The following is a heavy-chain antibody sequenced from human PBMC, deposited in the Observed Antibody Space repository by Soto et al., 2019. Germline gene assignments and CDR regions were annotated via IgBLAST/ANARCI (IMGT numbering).Heavy chain of an antibody. D-gene: IGHD5-12*01. J-gene: IGHJ6*02. CDR3: ARDREWLRGGMDV. CDR2: INPSGGST. Sequence: ASVKVSCKASGYTFTSYYMHWVRQAPGQGLEWTGIINPSGGSTSYAQKFQGRVTMTRDTSTSTVYMELSSLRSEDTAVYYCARDREWLRGGMDVWGQGTTVTVSS. V-gene: IGHV1-46*01. CDR1: GYTFTSYY.